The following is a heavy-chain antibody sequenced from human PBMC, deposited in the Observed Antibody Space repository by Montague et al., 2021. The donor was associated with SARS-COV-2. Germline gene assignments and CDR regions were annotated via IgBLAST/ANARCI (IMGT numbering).Heavy chain of an antibody. V-gene: IGHV3-23*01. CDR1: GFTFSSYT. CDR2: ISGSGGST. J-gene: IGHJ5*02. Sequence: SLRLSCAASGFTFSSYTMTWVRQAPGKGLEWVSAISGSGGSTFYADSVKGRFTISRDSSKNTLYLQLNSLRAEDTAVYYCAKLLDSNHVFSGLGGHWFGPWGQGTLVSVSS. CDR3: AKLLDSNHVFSGLGGHWFGP. D-gene: IGHD4-11*01.